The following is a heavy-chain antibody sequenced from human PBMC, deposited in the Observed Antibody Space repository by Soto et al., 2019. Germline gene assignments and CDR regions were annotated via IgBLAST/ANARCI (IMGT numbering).Heavy chain of an antibody. V-gene: IGHV1-46*03. D-gene: IGHD3-10*01. CDR2: INPSGGST. J-gene: IGHJ4*02. CDR3: ARDKVRWLRFGELSYFDY. Sequence: QVQLVQSGAEVKKPGASVKVSCKASGYTFTSYYMHWVRQAPGQGLEWMGIINPSGGSTSYAQKFRGRVTMTRDTSTSTVYMELSSLRSEDTAVYYCARDKVRWLRFGELSYFDYWGQGTLVTVSS. CDR1: GYTFTSYY.